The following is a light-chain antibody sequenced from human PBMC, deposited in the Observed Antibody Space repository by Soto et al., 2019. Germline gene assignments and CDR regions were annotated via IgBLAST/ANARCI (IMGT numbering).Light chain of an antibody. CDR3: QQYNRYSRP. Sequence: DIQMTQSPSTLSASVGDRVTITCRASQSISSWLAWYQQKPGKAPKLLIYDASSLESGVPSRFCGSGSRTEFTLTISSLQPDDFATYYCQQYNRYSRPFGQGTKVEIK. CDR2: DAS. V-gene: IGKV1-5*01. J-gene: IGKJ1*01. CDR1: QSISSW.